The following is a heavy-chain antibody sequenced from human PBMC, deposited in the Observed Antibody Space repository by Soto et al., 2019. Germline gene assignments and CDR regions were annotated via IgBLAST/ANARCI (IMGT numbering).Heavy chain of an antibody. CDR1: GGSISSSSYY. CDR2: VSSSGAT. D-gene: IGHD3-16*02. Sequence: PSETLSLTCPVSGGSISSSSYYWAWIRQPPGRGLEWIGSVSSSGATFYNPSLKTRLTMSVDTSKNDFSLTLRSVTAADTAVYSCARQSLRRPLGRLILVALDSWGRGSLVTVSS. CDR3: ARQSLRRPLGRLILVALDS. V-gene: IGHV4-39*01. J-gene: IGHJ5*02.